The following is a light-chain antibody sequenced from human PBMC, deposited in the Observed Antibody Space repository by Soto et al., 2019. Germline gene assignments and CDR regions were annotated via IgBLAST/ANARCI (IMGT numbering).Light chain of an antibody. V-gene: IGLV1-44*01. J-gene: IGLJ1*01. CDR1: SSNIGSHT. CDR3: AAWDDSMKEV. Sequence: QSVLTQPPSVSGAPGQRVTISCSGSSSNIGSHTVNWYQQLPGTAPKLLIYTDNQWASGVPERFSGSKSGTSAFLAISGLQFEDEADYYCAAWDDSMKEVFGTGTKLTVL. CDR2: TDN.